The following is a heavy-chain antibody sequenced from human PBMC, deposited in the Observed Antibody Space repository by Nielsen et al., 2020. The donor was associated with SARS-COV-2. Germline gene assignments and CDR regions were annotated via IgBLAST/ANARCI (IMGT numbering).Heavy chain of an antibody. D-gene: IGHD3-10*01. CDR1: GFTFSTYD. CDR2: ISYDGRNK. Sequence: GGSLRLSCAASGFTFSTYDMHWVRQAPGEGLEWVALISYDGRNKKYADSVKGRFTISRDNSKNTLDLQMNGLKVEDTAIYYCGKPYGSGRYYHYYGMDVWGQGSTVTVSS. V-gene: IGHV3-30*19. J-gene: IGHJ6*02. CDR3: GKPYGSGRYYHYYGMDV.